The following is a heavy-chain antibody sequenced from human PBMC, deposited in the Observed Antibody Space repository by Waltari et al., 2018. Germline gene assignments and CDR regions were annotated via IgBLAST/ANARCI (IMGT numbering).Heavy chain of an antibody. CDR1: GYTFTSYD. Sequence: QVQLVQSGAEVKKPGASVKVSCKASGYTFTSYDINWVRQATGQGLEWMGWMNPNSGNTGYAQKFQGRVTITADESTSTAYMELSSLRSEDTAVYYCARGVDGSGSYYNAYWGQGTLVTVSS. V-gene: IGHV1-8*01. J-gene: IGHJ4*02. CDR2: MNPNSGNT. D-gene: IGHD3-10*01. CDR3: ARGVDGSGSYYNAY.